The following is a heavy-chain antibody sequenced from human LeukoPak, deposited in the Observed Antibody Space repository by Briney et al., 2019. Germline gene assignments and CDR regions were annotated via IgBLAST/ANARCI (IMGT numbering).Heavy chain of an antibody. V-gene: IGHV3-53*01. CDR3: ARDALDYGDYPGAFDI. D-gene: IGHD4-17*01. J-gene: IGHJ3*02. CDR2: IYSGGST. Sequence: GGSLRLSCAAFGFTVSSNYMSWVRQAPGKGLEWVSVIYSGGSTYYADSVKGRFTISRDNSKNTLYLQMNSLRAEDTAVYYCARDALDYGDYPGAFDIWGQGTMVTVSS. CDR1: GFTVSSNY.